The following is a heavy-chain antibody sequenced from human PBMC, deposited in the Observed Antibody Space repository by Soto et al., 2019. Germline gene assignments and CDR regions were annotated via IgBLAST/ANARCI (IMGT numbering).Heavy chain of an antibody. D-gene: IGHD2-15*01. CDR2: VSAGGDMT. CDR3: ARGDRGGSGSPASYYYSGLDV. J-gene: IGHJ6*02. CDR1: GFTFSSYA. V-gene: IGHV3-23*01. Sequence: DVQLLESGGHLVQPGGSLRLSCAASGFTFSSYAMSWVRQAPGKGPEWVSSVSAGGDMTYYSDSVKGRFTISRDNSNNVLFLQMNSLRIEDTALYYCARGDRGGSGSPASYYYSGLDVWGQGTTVTVS.